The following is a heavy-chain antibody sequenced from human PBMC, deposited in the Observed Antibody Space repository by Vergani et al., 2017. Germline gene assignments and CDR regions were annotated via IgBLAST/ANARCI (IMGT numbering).Heavy chain of an antibody. CDR2: INGNSAYI. CDR3: VREETFYDSVSDYLAGYFDH. CDR1: GFTFSVYS. Sequence: EVHLVESGGGLVKPGGSLRLSCGASGFTFSVYSLNWVRQSPGKGLEWISSINGNSAYIYYADSVRGRFTISRDNDKNLMFLQMNSLRAEDTAIYYCVREETFYDSVSDYLAGYFDHWGQGALVTVSS. V-gene: IGHV3-21*06. J-gene: IGHJ4*02. D-gene: IGHD3-3*01.